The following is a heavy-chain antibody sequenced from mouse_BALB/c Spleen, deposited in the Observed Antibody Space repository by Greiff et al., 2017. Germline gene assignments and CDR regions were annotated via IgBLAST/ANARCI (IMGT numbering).Heavy chain of an antibody. CDR3: ARDGGSYYFDY. CDR2: ISNLAYSI. J-gene: IGHJ2*01. V-gene: IGHV5-15*02. Sequence: EVKVVESGGGLVQPGGSRKLSCAASGFTFSDYGMAWVRQAPGKGPEWVAFISNLAYSIYYADTVTGRFTISRENAKNTLYLEMSSLRSEDTAMYYCARDGGSYYFDYWGQGTTLTVSS. CDR1: GFTFSDYG.